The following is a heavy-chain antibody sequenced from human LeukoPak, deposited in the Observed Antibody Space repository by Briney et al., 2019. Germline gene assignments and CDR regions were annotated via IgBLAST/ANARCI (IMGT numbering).Heavy chain of an antibody. Sequence: SETLSLTCTVSGGSISSSSYYWGWIRQPPGKGLGWVGSIYYSGSTYYNPSLKSRVTISVDTSKNQFSLKLSSVTAADTAVYYCARELVPYGDYARYFDYWGQGTLVTVSS. CDR2: IYYSGST. V-gene: IGHV4-39*07. CDR1: GGSISSSSYY. CDR3: ARELVPYGDYARYFDY. D-gene: IGHD4-17*01. J-gene: IGHJ4*02.